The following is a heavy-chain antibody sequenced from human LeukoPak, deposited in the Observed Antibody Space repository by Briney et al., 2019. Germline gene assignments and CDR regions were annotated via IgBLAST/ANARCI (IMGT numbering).Heavy chain of an antibody. Sequence: GGSLRLSCAASGFTFSSYGMHWVRQAPGKGLEWVAVIWYDGSNKYYADSVKGRFTISRDNSKNTLYLQMNSLRAEDTAVYYCAKSKVVGATLGYFDYWGQGTLVTVSS. CDR2: IWYDGSNK. J-gene: IGHJ4*02. CDR3: AKSKVVGATLGYFDY. D-gene: IGHD1-26*01. CDR1: GFTFSSYG. V-gene: IGHV3-33*06.